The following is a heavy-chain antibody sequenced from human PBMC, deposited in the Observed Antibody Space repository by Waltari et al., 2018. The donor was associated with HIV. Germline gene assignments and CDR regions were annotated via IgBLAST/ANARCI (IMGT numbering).Heavy chain of an antibody. CDR1: GFTFSNYG. CDR2: IRYDGTNK. V-gene: IGHV3-30*02. CDR3: AKALHHYDSSGPVY. D-gene: IGHD3-22*01. Sequence: QVQLVESGGGVVQPGGSLRLSCTASGFTFSNYGLYWVRQVPGKGLQWVAFIRYDGTNKYYADSGKGRFIISRDNSKNTLSLQMHSLRAEDTAVYYCAKALHHYDSSGPVYWGQGTLVTVSS. J-gene: IGHJ4*02.